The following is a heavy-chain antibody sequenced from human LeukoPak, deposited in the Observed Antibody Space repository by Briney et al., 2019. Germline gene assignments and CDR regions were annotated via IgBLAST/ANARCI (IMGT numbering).Heavy chain of an antibody. J-gene: IGHJ5*01. D-gene: IGHD6-13*01. CDR2: IDTANGNT. V-gene: IGHV1-3*04. Sequence: ASVKVSCKASGYTFTNHAMHWVRQAPGQGLEWMGWIDTANGNTKYLQKFQGRVTITRDTSARIVYMELSNLRFEDTALYYCARPGASSPGNWFASWGQGSLVTVSS. CDR3: ARPGASSPGNWFAS. CDR1: GYTFTNHA.